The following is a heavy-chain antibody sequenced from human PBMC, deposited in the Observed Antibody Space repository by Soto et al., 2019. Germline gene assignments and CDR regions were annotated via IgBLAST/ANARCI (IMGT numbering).Heavy chain of an antibody. D-gene: IGHD3-22*01. CDR3: AELNYYDSSGYLDY. V-gene: IGHV3-23*01. CDR2: ISGSGGST. Sequence: EVSLRLSCAASGFTFSSYAMSWVRQASWKGLEWVSAISGSGGSTYYADSVKGRFTISRDNSKNTLYLQMNSLRAEDTAVYYCAELNYYDSSGYLDYWGQGTLVTVSS. J-gene: IGHJ4*02. CDR1: GFTFSSYA.